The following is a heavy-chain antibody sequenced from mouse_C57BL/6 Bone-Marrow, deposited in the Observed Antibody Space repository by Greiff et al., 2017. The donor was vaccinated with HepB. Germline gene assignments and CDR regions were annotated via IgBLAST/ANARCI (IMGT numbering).Heavy chain of an antibody. J-gene: IGHJ4*01. Sequence: VQLQQSGPVLVKPGASVKMSCKASGYTFTDYYMNWVKQSHGKSLEWIGVINPYNGGTSYNQKFKGKATLTVDKSSSTAYMELNSLTSEDSAVYYCARPNWDYAMDYWGQGTSVTVSS. CDR2: INPYNGGT. V-gene: IGHV1-19*01. D-gene: IGHD4-1*01. CDR1: GYTFTDYY. CDR3: ARPNWDYAMDY.